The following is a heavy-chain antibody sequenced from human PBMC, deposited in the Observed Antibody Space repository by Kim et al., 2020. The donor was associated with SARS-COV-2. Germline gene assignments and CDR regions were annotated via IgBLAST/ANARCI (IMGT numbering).Heavy chain of an antibody. CDR3: AREYDTFVFDF. CDR1: GFTFTDYW. CDR2: INQDGSEQ. D-gene: IGHD3-16*01. J-gene: IGHJ4*02. Sequence: GGSLRLSCATSGFTFTDYWMNWVRQAPGKGLEWVGNINQDGSEQTYADSVKGRFTISRDNAKDSLYLQINGLRVEDMAVYYCAREYDTFVFDFWGQGTL. V-gene: IGHV3-7*01.